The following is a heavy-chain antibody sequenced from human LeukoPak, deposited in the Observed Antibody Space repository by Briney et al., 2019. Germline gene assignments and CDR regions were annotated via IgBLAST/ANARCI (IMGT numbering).Heavy chain of an antibody. D-gene: IGHD4/OR15-4a*01. V-gene: IGHV3-48*01. J-gene: IGHJ4*02. CDR3: ARALNRHIGAFEY. Sequence: GGSLRLSCAASGFTVSSNYMSWVRQAPGKGLEWVSYISSSSSTIYFADSVKGRFTISRDNSKNTLYLQMNSLRVDDTATYYCARALNRHIGAFEYWGQGALVTVSS. CDR2: ISSSSSTI. CDR1: GFTVSSNY.